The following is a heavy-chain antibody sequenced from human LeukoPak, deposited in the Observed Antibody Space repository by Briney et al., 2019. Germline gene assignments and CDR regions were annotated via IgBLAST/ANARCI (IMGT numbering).Heavy chain of an antibody. D-gene: IGHD1-1*01. CDR2: ISYDGSNK. V-gene: IGHV3-30*04. J-gene: IGHJ5*02. CDR3: AKGTDST. Sequence: GGSLRLSCAASGFTFSSYAMHWVRQAPGKGLEWVAVISYDGSNKYYADSVKGRFTISRDNSKNTLYLQMNSLRAEDTAVYYCAKGTDSTWGQGTLVTVSS. CDR1: GFTFSSYA.